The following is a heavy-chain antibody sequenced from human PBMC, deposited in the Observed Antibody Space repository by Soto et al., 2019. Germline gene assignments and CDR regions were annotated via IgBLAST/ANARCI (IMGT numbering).Heavy chain of an antibody. CDR3: AKDRRNTGWDFDF. CDR2: VSPGGATT. J-gene: IGHJ4*02. CDR1: SFTFSYYA. Sequence: EVFLLESGGGLAQPGGSLRLSCVGSSFTFSYYAMTWVRQSPGKGLEWISAVSPGGATTFYADSVKGRFTISRDDSNNMLYLQMNSLTAEDSAVYYCAKDRRNTGWDFDFWGQGTLVTVSA. D-gene: IGHD6-19*01. V-gene: IGHV3-23*01.